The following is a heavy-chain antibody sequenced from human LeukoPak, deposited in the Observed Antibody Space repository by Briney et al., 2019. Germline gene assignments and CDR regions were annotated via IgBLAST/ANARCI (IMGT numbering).Heavy chain of an antibody. V-gene: IGHV4-39*01. Sequence: SETLSLTCTVSGVSIRSASHYWAWIRQPPGKGPEWIGSSYYSGSSYYNPSLKSRVTISVDTSKNQFSLKLSSVTAADTAVYYCARHWPEGDQIDYWGQGILVTVSS. J-gene: IGHJ4*02. D-gene: IGHD2-21*02. CDR3: ARHWPEGDQIDY. CDR1: GVSIRSASHY. CDR2: SYYSGSS.